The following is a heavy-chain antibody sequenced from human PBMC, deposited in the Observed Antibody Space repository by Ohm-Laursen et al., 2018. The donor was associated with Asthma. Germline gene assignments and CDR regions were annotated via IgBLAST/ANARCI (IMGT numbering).Heavy chain of an antibody. CDR1: GFTFRSYA. D-gene: IGHD5-24*01. CDR2: ISYDGSNE. J-gene: IGHJ4*02. Sequence: SLRLSCAASGFTFRSYAMHWVRQAPGKGLEWVAVISYDGSNEYYADSVKGRFTISRDNSKNTLYLQMNSLRAEDTAVYYCARDSRPNGYNYDYFDSWGQGTLVTVSS. V-gene: IGHV3-30-3*01. CDR3: ARDSRPNGYNYDYFDS.